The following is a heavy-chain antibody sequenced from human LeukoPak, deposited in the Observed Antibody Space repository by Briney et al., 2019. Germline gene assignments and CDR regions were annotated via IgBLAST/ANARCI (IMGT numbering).Heavy chain of an antibody. V-gene: IGHV4-39*07. Sequence: PSETLSLTGTVSGDSISSGNYYWGWIRQPPGKGLEWIGSIYYSGSTYYNPSLKSRVTMSVDTSKNQFSLKLSSVTAADTAVYYCARDKDYFDSGGAFDIWGQGTMVTVSS. CDR2: IYYSGST. CDR3: ARDKDYFDSGGAFDI. CDR1: GDSISSGNYY. D-gene: IGHD3-22*01. J-gene: IGHJ3*02.